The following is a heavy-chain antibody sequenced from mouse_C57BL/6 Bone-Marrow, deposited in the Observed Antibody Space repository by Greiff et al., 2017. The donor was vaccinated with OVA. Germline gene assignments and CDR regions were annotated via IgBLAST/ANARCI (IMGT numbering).Heavy chain of an antibody. Sequence: QVQLQQPGAELVMPGASVKLSCKASGYTFTSYWMHWVKQRPGQGLEWIGEIDPSDSYTNYNQKFKGKSTLTVDKSSSTAYMQLSSLTSEDSAVYYCARETGRMDYWGQGTSVTASS. J-gene: IGHJ4*01. CDR2: IDPSDSYT. CDR3: ARETGRMDY. CDR1: GYTFTSYW. V-gene: IGHV1-69*01. D-gene: IGHD4-1*01.